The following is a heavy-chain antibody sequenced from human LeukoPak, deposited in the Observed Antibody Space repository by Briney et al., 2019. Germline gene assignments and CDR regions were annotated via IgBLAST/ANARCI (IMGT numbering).Heavy chain of an antibody. V-gene: IGHV1-8*01. D-gene: IGHD3-10*01. CDR3: ARAPLWFGELSPPRYLYD. Sequence: GASVKVSCKASGYTFTSYDINWVRQATGQGLEWMGWMNPNSGNTGYAQKFQGRVTMTRNTSISTAYMELSSLRSEDTAVYYCARAPLWFGELSPPRYLYDWGQGTLVTVSS. CDR2: MNPNSGNT. J-gene: IGHJ4*02. CDR1: GYTFTSYD.